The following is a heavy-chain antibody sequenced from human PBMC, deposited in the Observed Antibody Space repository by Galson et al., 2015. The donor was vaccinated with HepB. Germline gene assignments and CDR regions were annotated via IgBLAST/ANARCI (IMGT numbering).Heavy chain of an antibody. CDR3: ARDRGTRIQLWPDAFDI. CDR1: GFTFSSYA. J-gene: IGHJ3*02. V-gene: IGHV3-30*04. Sequence: SLRLSCAASGFTFSSYAMRWVRQAPGKGLEWVAVISYDGSNKYYADSVKGRFTISRDNSKNTLYLQMNSLRAEDTAVYYCARDRGTRIQLWPDAFDIWGQGTMVTVSS. CDR2: ISYDGSNK. D-gene: IGHD5-18*01.